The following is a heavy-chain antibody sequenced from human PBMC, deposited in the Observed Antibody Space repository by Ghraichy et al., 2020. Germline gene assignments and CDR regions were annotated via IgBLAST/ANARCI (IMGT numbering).Heavy chain of an antibody. D-gene: IGHD3-10*01. CDR1: DDSINSLRYY. V-gene: IGHV4-39*01. Sequence: LSLTCSVSDDSINSLRYYWGWIRQPPGKGLEWIGSISYSGATYYNLSLRSRSVISMDTSKKHFSLSLRSVTAADTAVYYCARHLYYYGLGSRFQGSGMDAWGQGPTVTVAS. CDR3: ARHLYYYGLGSRFQGSGMDA. CDR2: ISYSGAT. J-gene: IGHJ6*02.